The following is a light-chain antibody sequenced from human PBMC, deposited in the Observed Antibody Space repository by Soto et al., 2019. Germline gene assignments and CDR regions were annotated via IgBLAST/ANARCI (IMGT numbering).Light chain of an antibody. V-gene: IGKV1-5*03. CDR2: KAS. CDR3: QHYNSYSEA. J-gene: IGKJ1*01. Sequence: DIQMTQSPSTLSGSVGDRVTITCRASQTISSWLAWYQQKQGKAPKLXIYKASTLKSGVQSRFSGSGAGTECTRTISSLQPDDFATDYCQHYNSYSEAFGQGTKVDIK. CDR1: QTISSW.